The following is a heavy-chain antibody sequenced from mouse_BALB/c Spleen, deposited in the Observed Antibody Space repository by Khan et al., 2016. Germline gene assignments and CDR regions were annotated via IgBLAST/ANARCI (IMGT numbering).Heavy chain of an antibody. V-gene: IGHV1-9*01. CDR3: SVGLYGHLDF. Sequence: QVQLKQSGAELMKPGASVKISCKATDYTFSNYWIEWIKQRPGHGLEWIGEILPGSDSTHFNEKFKDKATFTADTSSNTAYMQLSSLTSEDSAVHYCSVGLYGHLDFWGQGTALTVSS. J-gene: IGHJ2*01. CDR1: DYTFSNYW. CDR2: ILPGSDST. D-gene: IGHD1-1*02.